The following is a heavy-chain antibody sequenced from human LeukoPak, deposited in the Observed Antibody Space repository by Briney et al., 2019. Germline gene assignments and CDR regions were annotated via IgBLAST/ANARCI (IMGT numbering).Heavy chain of an antibody. V-gene: IGHV1-69*05. J-gene: IGHJ4*02. CDR2: IIPIFGTA. CDR1: GGTFSSYA. D-gene: IGHD3-10*01. Sequence: GSSVKVSCKASGGTFSSYAISWVRQAPGQGLEWMGGIIPIFGTANYAQKFQGRVTITTDESTSTAYMELSSLRSEDKAVYYCARSSYYYGSGRFDYWGQGTLVTVSS. CDR3: ARSSYYYGSGRFDY.